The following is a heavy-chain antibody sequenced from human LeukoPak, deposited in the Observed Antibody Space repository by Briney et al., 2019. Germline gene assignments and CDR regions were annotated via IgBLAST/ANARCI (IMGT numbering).Heavy chain of an antibody. CDR3: ARGEYSSSPRNY. Sequence: NPSETLSLTCTVSGGSISSSSYYWGWIRQPPGKGLEWIGSIYYSGSTYYNPSLKSRVTISVDTSKNQFSLKLSSVTAADTAVYYCARGEYSSSPRNYWGQGTLVTVSS. D-gene: IGHD6-6*01. CDR1: GGSISSSSYY. V-gene: IGHV4-39*01. CDR2: IYYSGST. J-gene: IGHJ4*02.